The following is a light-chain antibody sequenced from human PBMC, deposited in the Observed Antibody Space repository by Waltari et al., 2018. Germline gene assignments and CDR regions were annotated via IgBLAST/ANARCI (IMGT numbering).Light chain of an antibody. CDR3: QHHFRLPAT. Sequence: EIVLTQSPVSLSLSPGERATLSCRSSQSISRYLAWYQQKSGPAPRLLIYVASNRATGVPPRFRGSGSGTDFSLTISGLEPEDSAVYYCQHHFRLPATFGQGTKVEIK. J-gene: IGKJ1*01. CDR2: VAS. V-gene: IGKV3-20*01. CDR1: QSISRY.